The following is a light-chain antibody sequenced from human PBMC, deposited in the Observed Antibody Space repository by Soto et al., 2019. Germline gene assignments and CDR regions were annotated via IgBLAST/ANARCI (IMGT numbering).Light chain of an antibody. J-gene: IGKJ1*01. CDR2: GAS. CDR1: QSVSSSY. V-gene: IGKV3-20*01. Sequence: EIVLTQSPGTLSLSPGERATLSCMASQSVSSSYLAWYQQKPGQAPRLLIYGASSRATGIPDRFSGSGSGKDFTLTISRLEPEDCAVYYCQQYGSSPPWPFGQGTKVEIK. CDR3: QQYGSSPPWP.